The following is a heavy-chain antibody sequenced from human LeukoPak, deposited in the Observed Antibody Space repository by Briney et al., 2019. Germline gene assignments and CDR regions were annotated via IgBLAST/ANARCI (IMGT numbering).Heavy chain of an antibody. V-gene: IGHV3-7*02. CDR2: IKQDGSEK. D-gene: IGHD2-2*01. J-gene: IGHJ6*02. CDR1: GFTFSSYE. Sequence: GGSLRLSCAASGFTFSSYEMNWVRQAPGKGLEWVANIKQDGSEKYYVDSVKGRFTISRDNAKNSLYLQMNSLRAEDTAVYYCAKSAATGYYYYYGMDVWGQGTTVTVSS. CDR3: AKSAATGYYYYYGMDV.